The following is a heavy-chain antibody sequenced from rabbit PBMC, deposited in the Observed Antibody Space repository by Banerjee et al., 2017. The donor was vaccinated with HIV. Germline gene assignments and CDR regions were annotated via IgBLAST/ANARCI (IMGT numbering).Heavy chain of an antibody. CDR1: GFSFSNKYV. CDR3: VRDFYATSVPTRLDL. J-gene: IGHJ3*01. CDR2: INTSSGNT. D-gene: IGHD6-1*01. Sequence: QEHLEESGGDLVKPEGSLTLTCTASGFSFSNKYVMCWVRQAPGKGLEWIACINTSSGNTVYASWAKGRFTISKTSSTTVTLQMTSLTAADTATYFCVRDFYATSVPTRLDLWGPGTLVTVS. V-gene: IGHV1S45*01.